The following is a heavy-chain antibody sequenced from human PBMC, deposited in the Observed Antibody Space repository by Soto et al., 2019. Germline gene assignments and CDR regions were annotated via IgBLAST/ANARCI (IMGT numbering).Heavy chain of an antibody. V-gene: IGHV1-18*01. CDR3: ARVRCSSTSCRYYYYYGMDV. CDR1: GYTFTSYG. Sequence: ASVKVSCKASGYTFTSYGISWVRQAPGQGLEWMGWISAYNGNTNYAQKLQGRVTMTTDTSTSTAYMELRSLRSDDTAVYYCARVRCSSTSCRYYYYYGMDVWGQGTAVTGSS. CDR2: ISAYNGNT. D-gene: IGHD2-2*01. J-gene: IGHJ6*02.